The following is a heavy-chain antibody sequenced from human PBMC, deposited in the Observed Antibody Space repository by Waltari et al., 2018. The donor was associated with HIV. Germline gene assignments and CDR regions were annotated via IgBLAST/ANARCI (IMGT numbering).Heavy chain of an antibody. D-gene: IGHD3-22*01. CDR2: ICPVATTT. CDR1: GYSFTSYW. CDR3: ARQDWYYVSSGYWSNAFDI. Sequence: EVQLVQSGAEVKKPGESLKISCKGSGYSFTSYWIGWVRQMPGKGRDWMVFICPVATTTRSSPSFQGMVTISADKAISTAYLQWSSLKASDTAMYYCARQDWYYVSSGYWSNAFDIWGQGTMVTVSS. J-gene: IGHJ3*02. V-gene: IGHV5-51*01.